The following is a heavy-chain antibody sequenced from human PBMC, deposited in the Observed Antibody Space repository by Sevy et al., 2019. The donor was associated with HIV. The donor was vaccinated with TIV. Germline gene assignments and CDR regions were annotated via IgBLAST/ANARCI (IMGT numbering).Heavy chain of an antibody. D-gene: IGHD3-16*01. CDR2: ITPIFRAA. V-gene: IGHV1-69*01. CDR3: ARDRDITFGGGDAFDI. CDR1: GGTFETYS. Sequence: ASVKVSCKASGGTFETYSISWLRQAPGQGLEWMGGITPIFRAANYAQKFQGRVTITADDSMSTAHMELTSLRSEDSAIYYCARDRDITFGGGDAFDIWVQGTMVTVSS. J-gene: IGHJ3*02.